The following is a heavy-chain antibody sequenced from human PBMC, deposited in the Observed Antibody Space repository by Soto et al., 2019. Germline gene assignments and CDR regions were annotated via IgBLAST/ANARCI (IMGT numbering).Heavy chain of an antibody. CDR3: ASEYCSGGSCYYYGMDV. Sequence: GGSLRLSCAASGFAFSSYGMHWVRQAPGKGLEWVAVIWYDGSNKYYADSVKGRFTISRDNSKNTLYLQMNSLRAEDTAVYYCASEYCSGGSCYYYGMDVWGQGTTVTVSS. V-gene: IGHV3-33*01. D-gene: IGHD2-15*01. J-gene: IGHJ6*02. CDR2: IWYDGSNK. CDR1: GFAFSSYG.